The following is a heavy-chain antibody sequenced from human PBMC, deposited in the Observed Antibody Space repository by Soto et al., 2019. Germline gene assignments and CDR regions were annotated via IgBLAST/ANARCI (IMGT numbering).Heavy chain of an antibody. CDR2: INLNDAST. Sequence: ASVKVSCKASGDTSTYIHWVRQAPGQGLEWIGIINLNDASTRYAQDLQGRVTVTRDTSTSTVYMELSSLRFEDTAVYYCARGPGYHDNNNYYYWGQGTLVTVSS. CDR1: GDTSTY. CDR3: ARGPGYHDNNNYYY. V-gene: IGHV1-46*01. J-gene: IGHJ4*02. D-gene: IGHD3-22*01.